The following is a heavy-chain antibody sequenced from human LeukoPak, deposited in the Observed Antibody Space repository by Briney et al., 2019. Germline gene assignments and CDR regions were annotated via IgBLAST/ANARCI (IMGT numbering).Heavy chain of an antibody. CDR2: IYYSGST. D-gene: IGHD2-15*01. J-gene: IGHJ5*02. Sequence: SETLSLTCTVSGGSISSYYWSWIRQPPGKGLEWIGYIYYSGSTNYNPSLKSRVTISVDTSKNQFSLKLSSVTAADTAVYYCARDVVAGATGGDWFDPWGQGTLVTVSS. V-gene: IGHV4-59*01. CDR1: GGSISSYY. CDR3: ARDVVAGATGGDWFDP.